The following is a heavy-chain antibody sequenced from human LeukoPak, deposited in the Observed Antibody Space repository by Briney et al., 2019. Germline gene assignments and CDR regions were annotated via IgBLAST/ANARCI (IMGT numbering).Heavy chain of an antibody. J-gene: IGHJ4*02. V-gene: IGHV3-21*04. CDR3: ARQGIHTFDY. Sequence: PGGSLRLSCAASGFTFSSCSMNWVRQAPGKGLEWVSSISSSSSYIYYADSVKGRFTISRDTSKNTLYLQMNGLRVEDTAVYYCARQGIHTFDYWGQGTLVTVSS. CDR2: ISSSSSYI. D-gene: IGHD6-13*01. CDR1: GFTFSSCS.